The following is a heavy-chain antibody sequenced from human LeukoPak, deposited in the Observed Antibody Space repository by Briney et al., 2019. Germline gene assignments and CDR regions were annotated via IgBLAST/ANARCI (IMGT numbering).Heavy chain of an antibody. CDR2: ISGSGGST. CDR3: ARDPDAGTADY. Sequence: GGSLRLSCAASGFTFSSYAMSWVRQAPGKGLEWVSAISGSGGSTYYADSVKGRFTISRDNSKNTLYLQMNSLRVEDTAVYYCARDPDAGTADYWGQGTLVTVSS. V-gene: IGHV3-23*01. D-gene: IGHD6-13*01. J-gene: IGHJ4*02. CDR1: GFTFSSYA.